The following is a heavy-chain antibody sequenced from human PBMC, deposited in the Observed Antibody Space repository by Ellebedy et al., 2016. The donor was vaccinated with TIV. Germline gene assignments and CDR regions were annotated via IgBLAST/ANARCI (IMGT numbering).Heavy chain of an antibody. Sequence: GESLKISCKISGYNFRNNWISWVRQKPGKGPEWMGRIHPSDSDTDYRPSFRGHVTMSVDKSISFAFLQWSSLQASDPAMYYCARRGYPNFDSWGQGTVVTVSP. CDR1: GYNFRNNW. D-gene: IGHD5-18*01. CDR3: ARRGYPNFDS. J-gene: IGHJ4*02. V-gene: IGHV5-10-1*01. CDR2: IHPSDSDT.